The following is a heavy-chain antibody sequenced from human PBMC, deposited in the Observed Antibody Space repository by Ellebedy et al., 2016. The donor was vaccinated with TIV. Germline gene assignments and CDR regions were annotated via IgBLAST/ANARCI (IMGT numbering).Heavy chain of an antibody. V-gene: IGHV4-39*02. D-gene: IGHD3-10*01. Sequence: LETLSLTXTVSGGSISSSSYYWGWIRQPPGKGLEWIGSIYYSGSTYYNPSLKSRVTISVDTSKNQFSLKLSSVTAADTAVYYCARETVRGVIITGWGQGTLVTVSS. CDR1: GGSISSSSYY. CDR2: IYYSGST. CDR3: ARETVRGVIITG. J-gene: IGHJ4*02.